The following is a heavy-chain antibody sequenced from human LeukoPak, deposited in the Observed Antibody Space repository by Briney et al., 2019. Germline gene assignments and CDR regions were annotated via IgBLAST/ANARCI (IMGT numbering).Heavy chain of an antibody. Sequence: SETLSLTCTVSGGSISSYYWSWIRQPPGKGLEWIGYIYYSGSTNYNPSLKSRVTISVDTSKNQFSLKLSSVTAADTAVYYCAGGTMVRGVILNYYYYGMDVWGKGTTVTVSS. J-gene: IGHJ6*04. D-gene: IGHD3-10*01. CDR3: AGGTMVRGVILNYYYYGMDV. V-gene: IGHV4-59*01. CDR2: IYYSGST. CDR1: GGSISSYY.